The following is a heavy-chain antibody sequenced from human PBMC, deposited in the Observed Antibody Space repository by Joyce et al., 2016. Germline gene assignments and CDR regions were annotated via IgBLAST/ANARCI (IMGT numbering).Heavy chain of an antibody. CDR1: GGTRSGYA. CDR3: VRVRQSGNINDY. V-gene: IGHV1-69*06. CDR2: ITPIFATA. Sequence: QMQLVQSGAEVKKPGSSVKVSCRAFGGTRSGYAISWVRQAPGQGLEWMGGITPIFATAKYAQKFQTRLTITADKSTNTAYMELSSLRSEDTAIHYCVRVRQSGNINDYWGQGTQVTVSS. J-gene: IGHJ4*02.